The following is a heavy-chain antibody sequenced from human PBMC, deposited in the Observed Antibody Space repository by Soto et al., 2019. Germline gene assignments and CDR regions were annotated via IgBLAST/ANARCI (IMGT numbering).Heavy chain of an antibody. V-gene: IGHV1-69*08. Sequence: QVQLVQSGAEVKKPGSSVRVSCKASGTIFSSYTLSWVRQAPGKGLEWMGRIIPILGETNSAQKFQGRVTLTADKPTNTAYMELNSLRLEDTALYYCARGVGGRMEDWGQGTTVTVSS. CDR1: GTIFSSYT. J-gene: IGHJ6*02. CDR3: ARGVGGRMED. D-gene: IGHD2-15*01. CDR2: IIPILGET.